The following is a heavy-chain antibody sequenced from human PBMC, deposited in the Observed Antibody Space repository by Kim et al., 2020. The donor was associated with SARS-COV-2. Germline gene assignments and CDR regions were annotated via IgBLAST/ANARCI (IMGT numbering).Heavy chain of an antibody. CDR2: IYPGDSDT. D-gene: IGHD6-19*01. V-gene: IGHV5-51*01. J-gene: IGHJ6*03. CDR1: GYSFTSYW. Sequence: GESLKISCKGSGYSFTSYWIGWVRQMPGKGLEWMGIIYPGDSDTRYSPSFQGQVTISADKSISTAYLQWSSLKASDTAMYYCARHRSISVAGFDYYYYMDVWGKGTTVTVSS. CDR3: ARHRSISVAGFDYYYYMDV.